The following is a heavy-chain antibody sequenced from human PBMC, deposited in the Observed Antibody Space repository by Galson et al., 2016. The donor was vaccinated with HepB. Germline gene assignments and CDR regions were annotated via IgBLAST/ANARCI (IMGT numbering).Heavy chain of an antibody. CDR3: ARRPYGDAFDI. CDR2: ICYSGST. J-gene: IGHJ3*02. CDR1: RGSISGYY. D-gene: IGHD3-16*01. Sequence: ETLSLTCTVSRGSISGYYWNWIRQPPGKGLEWIGYICYSGSTNYNPSLKSRVTISVDTSKNQFSLKLSSVTAADTAVYYCARRPYGDAFDIWGQGTVVTVSS. V-gene: IGHV4-59*08.